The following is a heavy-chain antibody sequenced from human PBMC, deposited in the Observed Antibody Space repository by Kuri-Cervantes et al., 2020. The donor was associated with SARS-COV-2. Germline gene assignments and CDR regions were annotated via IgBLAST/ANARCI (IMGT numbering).Heavy chain of an antibody. CDR3: ARDLVVSSGWDYYMDV. V-gene: IGHV3-33*01. D-gene: IGHD6-19*01. Sequence: GESLKISCAASGFTFGSYGMHWVRQAPGKGLEWVAVIWYDGSNKYYADSVKGRFTISRDNSKNTLYLQMNSLRAEDTAVYYCARDLVVSSGWDYYMDVWGKGTTVTVSS. CDR1: GFTFGSYG. CDR2: IWYDGSNK. J-gene: IGHJ6*03.